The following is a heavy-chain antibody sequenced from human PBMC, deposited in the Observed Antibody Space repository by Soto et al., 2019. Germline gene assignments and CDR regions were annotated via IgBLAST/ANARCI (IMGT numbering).Heavy chain of an antibody. CDR2: IYYSGST. CDR1: GGSISSSSYY. CDR3: ATILWFGDWYYYYGMDV. Sequence: SETLSLTCTVSGGSISSSSYYWGWIRQPPGKGLEWIGSIYYSGSTYYNPSLKSRVTISVDTSKNQFSLKLSSVTAADTAVYYCATILWFGDWYYYYGMDVWGQGTTVTVSS. J-gene: IGHJ6*02. V-gene: IGHV4-39*01. D-gene: IGHD3-10*01.